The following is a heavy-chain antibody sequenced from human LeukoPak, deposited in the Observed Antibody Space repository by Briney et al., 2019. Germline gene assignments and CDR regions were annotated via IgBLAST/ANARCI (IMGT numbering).Heavy chain of an antibody. J-gene: IGHJ3*02. CDR1: GGTFSSYA. D-gene: IGHD2-15*01. CDR3: ARGQGFCSGGSCNYDAFDI. V-gene: IGHV1-69*05. CDR2: IIPIFGTA. Sequence: GASVKVSCKASGGTFSSYAISWVRQAPGQGLEWMGGIIPIFGTANYARKFQGRVTITTDESTSTAYMELSSLRSEDTAVYYCARGQGFCSGGSCNYDAFDIWGQGTMVTVSS.